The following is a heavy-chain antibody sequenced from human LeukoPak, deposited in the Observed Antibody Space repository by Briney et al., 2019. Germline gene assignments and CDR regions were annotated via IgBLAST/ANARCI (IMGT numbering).Heavy chain of an antibody. CDR1: GFIFSAYG. CDR3: AKERLHKYYYDSSGSYYFDY. Sequence: GSLRLSCAASGFIFSAYGMHWVRQAPGKGLEWVAVIWYDEGNKYYADSVKGRFTISRDNSKNTLYLQMNSLRAEDTAVYYCAKERLHKYYYDSSGSYYFDYWGQGTLVTVSS. CDR2: IWYDEGNK. J-gene: IGHJ4*02. D-gene: IGHD3-22*01. V-gene: IGHV3-30*02.